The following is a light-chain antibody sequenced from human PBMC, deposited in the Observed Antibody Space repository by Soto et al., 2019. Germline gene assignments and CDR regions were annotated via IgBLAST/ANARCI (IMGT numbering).Light chain of an antibody. CDR2: DAS. CDR1: QSVGKY. CDR3: QQYGSSPWT. V-gene: IGKV3D-15*02. Sequence: VMTQSPATVSLTPGERATLSCRASQSVGKYLVWYQQKPGQAPRLLIYDASNRATGIPARFSGSGSGTEFTLTISSLQSEDFAVYYCQQYGSSPWTFGQGTKVDIK. J-gene: IGKJ1*01.